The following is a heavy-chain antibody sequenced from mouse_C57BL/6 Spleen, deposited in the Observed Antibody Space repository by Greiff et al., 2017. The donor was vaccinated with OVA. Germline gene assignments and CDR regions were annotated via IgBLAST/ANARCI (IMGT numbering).Heavy chain of an antibody. CDR2: ISDGGSYT. V-gene: IGHV5-4*01. D-gene: IGHD1-1*01. Sequence: DVQLVESGGGLVKPGGSLKLSCAASGFTFSSYAMSWVRQTPEKRLEWVATISDGGSYTYYPDNVKGRFTISRDNAKNNLYLQMSHLKSEDTAMYYCARDGYGTFDYWGQGTTLTVSS. CDR3: ARDGYGTFDY. J-gene: IGHJ2*01. CDR1: GFTFSSYA.